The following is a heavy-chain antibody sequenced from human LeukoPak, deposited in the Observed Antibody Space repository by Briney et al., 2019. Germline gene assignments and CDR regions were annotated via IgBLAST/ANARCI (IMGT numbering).Heavy chain of an antibody. J-gene: IGHJ4*02. CDR1: GFTFTGYA. CDR3: EKGSEGSRPYYFDY. Sequence: PGGSLRCSGAASGFTFTGYAMGWLAKAPGEGRKWCSAISTDNRSTDLAYPVKARFTITRDNSKNTLSLEMNSLRPEDSAVYYCEKGSEGSRPYYFDYWGQGTLLTVSS. CDR2: ISTDNRST. V-gene: IGHV3-23*01. D-gene: IGHD2-21*01.